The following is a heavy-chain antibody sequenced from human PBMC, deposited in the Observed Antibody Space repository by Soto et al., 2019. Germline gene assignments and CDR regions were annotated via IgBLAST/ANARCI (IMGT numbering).Heavy chain of an antibody. V-gene: IGHV4-39*01. CDR2: VYYSGTT. CDR1: GGSIGRSSYF. D-gene: IGHD2-8*01. J-gene: IGHJ4*02. CDR3: ARQCCINGVCPPHLISRFFDY. Sequence: SETLSLTCTVSGGSIGRSSYFWGWVRQPPGKGLEWIGSVYYSGTTYYNPSLKSRVTISVDTSNNQFSLRLSSVTAADTAVYYCARQCCINGVCPPHLISRFFDYWGQGALVTVSS.